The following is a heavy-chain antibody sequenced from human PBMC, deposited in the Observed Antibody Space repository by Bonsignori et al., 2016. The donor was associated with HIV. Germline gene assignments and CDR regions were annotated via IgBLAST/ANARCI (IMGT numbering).Heavy chain of an antibody. CDR2: INVNTGDT. D-gene: IGHD1-1*01. CDR1: GYTFTDYY. J-gene: IGHJ4*02. CDR3: ARDDGTYGGITDY. Sequence: QVQLIQSGAEVKKPGASVKVSCKASGYTFTDYYMHWVRQAPGQGLEWMGWINVNTGDTNFAQKFQGRVSMTRDTSISTAYLELTILTPDDTAVYYCARDDGTYGGITDYWGPGT. V-gene: IGHV1-2*02.